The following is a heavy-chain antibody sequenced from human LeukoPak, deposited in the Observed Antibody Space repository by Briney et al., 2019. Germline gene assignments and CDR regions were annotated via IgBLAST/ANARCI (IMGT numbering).Heavy chain of an antibody. V-gene: IGHV4-39*01. CDR2: IYYSGST. Sequence: SETLSLTCSVSGGSISSSSYYWGWIRQPPGKGLEWIGSIYYSGSTYYNPSLKSRVTISVDTSKNQFSLKLSSVTAADTAVYYCARQKGYSSGWYFDYWGQGTLVTVSS. CDR3: ARQKGYSSGWYFDY. D-gene: IGHD6-19*01. J-gene: IGHJ4*02. CDR1: GGSISSSSYY.